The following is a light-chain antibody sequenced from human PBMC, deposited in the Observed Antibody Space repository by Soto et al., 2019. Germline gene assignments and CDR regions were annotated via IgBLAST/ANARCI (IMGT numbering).Light chain of an antibody. CDR3: SSYASSSSYV. CDR2: EVT. CDR1: GSDVGGYNH. Sequence: QSVLTQPASVSGSPGQSITISCTGTGSDVGGYNHVSWYQIHPGKAPKLIIYEVTSRPSGVSYRFSGSKSGNSASLTISGLQAEDKADYYCSSYASSSSYVFGGGTKVTVL. V-gene: IGLV2-14*01. J-gene: IGLJ1*01.